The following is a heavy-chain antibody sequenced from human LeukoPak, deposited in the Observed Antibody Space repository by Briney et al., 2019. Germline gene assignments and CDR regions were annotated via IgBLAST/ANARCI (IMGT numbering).Heavy chain of an antibody. Sequence: SVKVSRKASGGTYAISWVRQAPGQGLEWMAGIIPMFGTTNYAQKFQGRLTITADESTSTAYMELSSLRSEDTAVYYCARDLKLYSSSSNYFDYWGQGTLVTVSS. CDR3: ARDLKLYSSSSNYFDY. CDR1: GGTYA. CDR2: IIPMFGTT. D-gene: IGHD6-6*01. V-gene: IGHV1-69*01. J-gene: IGHJ4*02.